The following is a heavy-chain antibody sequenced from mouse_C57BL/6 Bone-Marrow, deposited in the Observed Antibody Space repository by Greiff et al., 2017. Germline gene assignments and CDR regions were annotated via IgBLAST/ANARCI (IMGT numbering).Heavy chain of an antibody. V-gene: IGHV1-69*01. CDR2: IDPSESYT. J-gene: IGHJ2*01. CDR1: GYTFTSYW. D-gene: IGHD1-1*01. CDR3: ARQYYYGSSNYFDY. Sequence: QVQLQQSGAELVMPGASVKLSCKASGYTFTSYWMHWVKQRPGQGLEWIGEIDPSESYTNYNQKFKGKSTLTVDKSSSTAYMQLSSLTSEDSAVYYCARQYYYGSSNYFDYWGQGTTLTGSS.